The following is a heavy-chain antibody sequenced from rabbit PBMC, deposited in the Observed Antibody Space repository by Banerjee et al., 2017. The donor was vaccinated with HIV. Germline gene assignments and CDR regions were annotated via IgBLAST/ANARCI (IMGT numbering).Heavy chain of an antibody. CDR3: ARSGGYAVYGSTNL. Sequence: QEQLVESGGDLVKPGASLTLTCKASGFDLSSYYYMCWVRQAPGKGLEWIGCIYVAGSGSTYYASWAKGRFTISKTSSTTVTLQMTGLTAADTATYFCARSGGYAVYGSTNLWGPGTLVTVS. CDR1: GFDLSSYYY. J-gene: IGHJ4*01. D-gene: IGHD6-1*01. CDR2: IYVAGSGST. V-gene: IGHV1S45*01.